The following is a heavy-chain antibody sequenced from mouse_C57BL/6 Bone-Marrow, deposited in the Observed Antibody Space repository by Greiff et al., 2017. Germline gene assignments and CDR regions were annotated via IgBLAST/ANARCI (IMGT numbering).Heavy chain of an antibody. CDR3: ARDYGSSSYYAMDY. CDR1: GYTFTDYN. V-gene: IGHV1-18*01. Sequence: VQLQQSGPELVKPGASVKIPCKASGYTFTDYNMDWVKQSHGKSLEWIGDINPNNGGTIYNQKFKGKATLTVDKSSSTAYMELRSLTSEDTAVYYCARDYGSSSYYAMDYWGQGTSVTVSS. D-gene: IGHD1-1*01. CDR2: INPNNGGT. J-gene: IGHJ4*01.